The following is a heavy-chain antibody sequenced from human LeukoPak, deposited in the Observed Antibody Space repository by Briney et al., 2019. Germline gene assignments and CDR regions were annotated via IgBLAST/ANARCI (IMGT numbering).Heavy chain of an antibody. V-gene: IGHV1-69*01. D-gene: IGHD3-22*01. CDR1: GGTFSSNA. J-gene: IGHJ3*02. Sequence: SVKVSCKASGGTFSSNAISWVRQAPGHGLEWMGGIIPIFGTANYAQKFQGRVTITADESTSTAYMELSSLRSEDTAVYYCARDDRDDAFDIWGQGTMVTVSS. CDR3: ARDDRDDAFDI. CDR2: IIPIFGTA.